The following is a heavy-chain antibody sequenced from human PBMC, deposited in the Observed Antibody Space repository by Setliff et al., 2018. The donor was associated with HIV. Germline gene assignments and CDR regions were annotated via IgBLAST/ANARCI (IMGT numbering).Heavy chain of an antibody. CDR1: GYTLTNYG. Sequence: ASVKVSCKTSGYTLTNYGISWVRQAPGQGLEWTGWIRTYNGNTNYAQRLQGRVTMTTDTSTSTAYMELRSLRSDDTAVYYCARGYDGSGVYYVYWGQGTLVTVSS. CDR3: ARGYDGSGVYYVY. V-gene: IGHV1-18*01. J-gene: IGHJ4*02. D-gene: IGHD3-22*01. CDR2: IRTYNGNT.